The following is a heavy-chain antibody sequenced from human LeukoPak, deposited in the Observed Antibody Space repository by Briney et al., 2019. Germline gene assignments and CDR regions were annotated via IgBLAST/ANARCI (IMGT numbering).Heavy chain of an antibody. J-gene: IGHJ3*02. CDR2: IYPGDSDT. Sequence: GESLKISCKGSGYSFTSYWIGWVRQMPGKGLEWMGIIYPGDSDTRYSPSFQGQVTISADKPISTAYLQWSSLKASDTAMYYCARGGWHIVVVSEDAFDIWGQGTMVTVSS. CDR1: GYSFTSYW. D-gene: IGHD2-21*01. CDR3: ARGGWHIVVVSEDAFDI. V-gene: IGHV5-51*04.